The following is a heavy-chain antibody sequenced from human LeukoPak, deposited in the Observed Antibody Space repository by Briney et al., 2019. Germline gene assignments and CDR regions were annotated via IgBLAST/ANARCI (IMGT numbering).Heavy chain of an antibody. CDR3: TRHGGRIAVADNY. CDR2: IRSKANSYAT. CDR1: GFTFSGSA. J-gene: IGHJ4*02. D-gene: IGHD6-19*01. Sequence: GWSLRLSCAASGFTFSGSAMHWVRQASGKGLEWVGRIRSKANSYATAYAASVNGRFTISRDDSKNTAYLQMNSLKTEDTAVYYCTRHGGRIAVADNYWGQGTLVTVSS. V-gene: IGHV3-73*01.